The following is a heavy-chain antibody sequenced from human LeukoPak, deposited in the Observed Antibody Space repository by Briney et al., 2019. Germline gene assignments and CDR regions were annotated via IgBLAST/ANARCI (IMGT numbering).Heavy chain of an antibody. V-gene: IGHV1-2*02. J-gene: IGHJ4*02. CDR2: INPDSGGT. Sequence: LGASVKVSCKASGYTFTGYYMYWVRQAPGQGLEWMGWINPDSGGTNYAQKFQGRVTMTRDTSISTAYMELSRLTSDDTAVYFCARLNIPMGTFDYWGQGTLVTVSS. CDR3: ARLNIPMGTFDY. CDR1: GYTFTGYY. D-gene: IGHD2-2*02.